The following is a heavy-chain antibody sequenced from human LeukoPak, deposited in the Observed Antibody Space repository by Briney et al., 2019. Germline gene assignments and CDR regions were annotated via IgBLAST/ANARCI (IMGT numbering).Heavy chain of an antibody. D-gene: IGHD3-3*01. CDR1: GFIFSSYG. J-gene: IGHJ6*02. V-gene: IGHV3-23*05. CDR3: AHLEWDYAGGMDV. CDR2: IYKNGRER. Sequence: GGSLRLSCAVSGFIFSSYGMNWPRQAPGEGLEWVSGIYKNGRERYADSVMGRFTISRDNSKKTLYLQMNSLREDDTAVYYCAHLEWDYAGGMDVWGQGTTATVS.